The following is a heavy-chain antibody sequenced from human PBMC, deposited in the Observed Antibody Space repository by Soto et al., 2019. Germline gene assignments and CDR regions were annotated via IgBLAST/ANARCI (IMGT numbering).Heavy chain of an antibody. CDR2: ISTSNSTI. CDR3: SRYRCYTVTFYLFSS. J-gene: IGHJ5*01. D-gene: IGHD2-8*01. Sequence: GGSLRLSCAASGFSFSSYNMNWVRQAPGKGLEWVSYISTSNSTIYYADSVQGRFTISRDNAKNSLYLQMNSLRAEDTAVYYCSRYRCYTVTFYLFSSRGQGTPVPVSS. V-gene: IGHV3-48*01. CDR1: GFSFSSYN.